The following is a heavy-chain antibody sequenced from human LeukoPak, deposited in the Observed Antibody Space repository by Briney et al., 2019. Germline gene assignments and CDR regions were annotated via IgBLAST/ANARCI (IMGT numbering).Heavy chain of an antibody. Sequence: PGGSLRLSCAASGFTFSTTDLHWVRQGTGKRLEWVSAIGTVGDTYYADSVKGRFTISRDNAKNSLYLQMNSLRAEDTAVYYCARGPPLFDPWGQGTLVAVSS. V-gene: IGHV3-13*01. J-gene: IGHJ5*02. CDR2: IGTVGDT. CDR1: GFTFSTTD. CDR3: ARGPPLFDP.